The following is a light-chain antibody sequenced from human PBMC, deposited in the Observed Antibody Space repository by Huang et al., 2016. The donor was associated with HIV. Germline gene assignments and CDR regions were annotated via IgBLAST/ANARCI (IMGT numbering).Light chain of an antibody. CDR3: QKYDSAPRT. J-gene: IGKJ1*01. CDR1: QVIGNS. Sequence: DIQMTQSPSSLSAFVGDTVTITCRASQVIGNSLAWYQQKPGRPPKLLIYVASTLQSGVPSRFSGSGSGTDFTLTITNFQTEDIATYYRQKYDSAPRTFGQGTRVEV. V-gene: IGKV1-27*01. CDR2: VAS.